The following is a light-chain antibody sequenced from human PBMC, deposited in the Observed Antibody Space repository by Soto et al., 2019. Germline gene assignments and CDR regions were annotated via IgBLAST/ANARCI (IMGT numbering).Light chain of an antibody. V-gene: IGLV1-44*01. CDR1: SSNIGSNT. CDR2: SNN. Sequence: QSVLTQPPSASGTPGQRVTISCSGSSSNIGSNTVNWYQQLPGAAPKLLIYSNNQRPSGVPDRFAGSKSGTSASLANSGRQSEDEAVYYCASWDDSLNGVVFGGGTKRTVL. CDR3: ASWDDSLNGVV. J-gene: IGLJ2*01.